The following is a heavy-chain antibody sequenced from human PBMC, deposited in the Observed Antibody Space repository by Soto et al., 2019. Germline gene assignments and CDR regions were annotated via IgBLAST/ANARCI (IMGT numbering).Heavy chain of an antibody. CDR1: GASINSGGNYY. CDR2: IYYSGTT. Sequence: QLQLQESGPGLVKPSQTLSLTCSVSGASINSGGNYYWSWVRQRPGKGLEWIGYIYYSGTTYYNQSLMSRVSISVESSQIQFSLTLTSVTAADTAVYYCARVSGDYVPWFEPWGQGTLVTVSS. V-gene: IGHV4-30-4*01. CDR3: ARVSGDYVPWFEP. J-gene: IGHJ5*02. D-gene: IGHD4-17*01.